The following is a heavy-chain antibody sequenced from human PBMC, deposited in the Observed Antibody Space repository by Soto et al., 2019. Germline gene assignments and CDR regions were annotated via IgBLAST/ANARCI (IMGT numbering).Heavy chain of an antibody. CDR3: ARWPMVRGVIIRSGWFDP. CDR2: IYHSGST. V-gene: IGHV4-4*02. CDR1: SGSISSSNW. D-gene: IGHD3-10*01. Sequence: QVQLQESGPGLVKPSGTLSLTCAVSSGSISSSNWWSWVRQPPGKGLEWIGEIYHSGSTNYNPSLKSRVTISVDKSKNQFSLKLSSVTAADTAVYYCARWPMVRGVIIRSGWFDPWGQGTLVTVSS. J-gene: IGHJ5*02.